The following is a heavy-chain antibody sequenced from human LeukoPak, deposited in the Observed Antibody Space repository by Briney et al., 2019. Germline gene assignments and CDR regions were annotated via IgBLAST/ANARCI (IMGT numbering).Heavy chain of an antibody. Sequence: GASVKVSCKVSGYTLTELSMHWVRQAPGKGLEWMGGFDPEDGETIYAQKFQGRVTMTRDTSIITAYMELSRLRSDDTAVYFCARGYYDSSDYEYFQHWGQGTLVTVSS. CDR1: GYTLTELS. CDR3: ARGYYDSSDYEYFQH. D-gene: IGHD3-22*01. CDR2: FDPEDGET. J-gene: IGHJ1*01. V-gene: IGHV1-24*01.